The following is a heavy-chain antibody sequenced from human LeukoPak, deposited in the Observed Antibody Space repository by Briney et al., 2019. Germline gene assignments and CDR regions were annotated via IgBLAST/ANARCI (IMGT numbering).Heavy chain of an antibody. CDR3: ARDADSGSSDY. J-gene: IGHJ4*02. CDR2: ISSSSSYI. V-gene: IGHV3-21*01. Sequence: GGSLRLSSAASGFTFSSYSMNWVRQAPGKGLEWVSSISSSSSYIYYADSVKGRFTISRDNAKNSLYLQMNSLRAEDTAVYYCARDADSGSSDYWGQGTLVTVSS. CDR1: GFTFSSYS. D-gene: IGHD1-26*01.